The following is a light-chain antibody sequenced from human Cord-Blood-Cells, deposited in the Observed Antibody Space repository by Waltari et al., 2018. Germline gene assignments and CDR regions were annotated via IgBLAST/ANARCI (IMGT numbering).Light chain of an antibody. J-gene: IGKJ2*01. Sequence: EIVLTQFPATLSLSPGERATISCRASQSVSSYLAWYQQKPGQAPRLLIYDASHRATGIPARFSGSGSGTDFTLTISSLEPEDFAVYYCQQRSNWPPRYTFGQGTKLEIK. CDR3: QQRSNWPPRYT. CDR1: QSVSSY. V-gene: IGKV3-11*01. CDR2: DAS.